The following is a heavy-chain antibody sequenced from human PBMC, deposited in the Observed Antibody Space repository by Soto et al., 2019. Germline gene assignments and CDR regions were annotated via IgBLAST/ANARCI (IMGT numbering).Heavy chain of an antibody. V-gene: IGHV4-59*08. CDR1: GGSISSYY. D-gene: IGHD3-10*01. J-gene: IGHJ5*02. CDR3: ARMVRGVTLPLNWFDP. Sequence: TLSLTCTVSGGSISSYYCSWIRQPTGKGLEWIGYIYYSGSTNYNPSLKSRVTISVDTSKNQFSLKLSSVTAADTAVYYCARMVRGVTLPLNWFDPWGQGTLVTVSS. CDR2: IYYSGST.